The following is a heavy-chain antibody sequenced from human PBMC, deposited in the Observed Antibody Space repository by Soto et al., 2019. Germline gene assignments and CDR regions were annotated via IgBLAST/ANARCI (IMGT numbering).Heavy chain of an antibody. CDR2: INPNSGGT. V-gene: IGHV1-2*04. CDR1: GYTFTGYY. CDR3: ARDLLTGDKNYYYYGMDV. D-gene: IGHD7-27*01. J-gene: IGHJ6*02. Sequence: GASVKVSCKASGYTFTGYYMHWVRQAPGQGLEWMGWINPNSGGTNYAQKFQGWVTMTRDTSISTAYMELSRLRSDDTAVYYCARDLLTGDKNYYYYGMDVWGQGTTVTVSS.